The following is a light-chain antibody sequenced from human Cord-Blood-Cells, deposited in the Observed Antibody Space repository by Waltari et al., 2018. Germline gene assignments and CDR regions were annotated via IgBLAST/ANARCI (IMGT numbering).Light chain of an antibody. J-gene: IGKJ2*01. V-gene: IGKV3-20*01. CDR1: QSVSSSY. CDR2: GAS. Sequence: IVLTQSPGLMHMLPGERTNVSCRASQSVSSSYLAWYQQKPGQAPRLLIYGASSRATGIPDRFSGSGSGTDFTLTISRLEPEDFAVYYCQQYGSSPYTFGQGTKLEIK. CDR3: QQYGSSPYT.